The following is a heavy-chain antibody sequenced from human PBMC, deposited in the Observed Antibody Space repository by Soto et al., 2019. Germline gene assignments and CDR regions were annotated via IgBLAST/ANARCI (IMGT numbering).Heavy chain of an antibody. J-gene: IGHJ4*02. CDR1: GFTFSSYG. V-gene: IGHV3-21*01. Sequence: EVQLVESGGGLVKPGGSLRLSCAASGFTFSSYGMNWVRQAPGKGLEWVSSISSSSSYIYYADSVKGRFTISRDNAKNSLYLQMNSLRAEDTAVYYCARASTTVTTTSNYGHWGQGTLVTVSS. CDR3: ARASTTVTTTSNYGH. D-gene: IGHD4-17*01. CDR2: ISSSSSYI.